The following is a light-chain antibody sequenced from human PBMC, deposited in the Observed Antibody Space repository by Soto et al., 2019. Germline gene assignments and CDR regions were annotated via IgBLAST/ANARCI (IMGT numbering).Light chain of an antibody. V-gene: IGKV3-15*01. J-gene: IGKJ4*01. CDR2: GAS. CDR3: QQYHNWPPGLT. CDR1: QSVSSN. Sequence: EIVMTQSPATLSVSPGERATLSCRASQSVSSNLAWYQQKPGQAPRLLIYGASTRATGIPARFSGSGSGTEFTLTISSLQSEDFAVYYCQQYHNWPPGLTFGGGTKVDIK.